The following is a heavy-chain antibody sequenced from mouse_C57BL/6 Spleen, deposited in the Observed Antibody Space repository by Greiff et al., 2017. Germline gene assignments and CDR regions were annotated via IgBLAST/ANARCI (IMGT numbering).Heavy chain of an antibody. CDR2: ISSGGDYI. J-gene: IGHJ4*01. CDR1: GFTFSSYA. D-gene: IGHD2-10*02. CDR3: TREYVARYAMDN. V-gene: IGHV5-9-1*02. Sequence: EVKLVESGEGLVKPGGSLKLSCAASGFTFSSYAMSWVRQTPEKRLEWVAYISSGGDYIYYADTVKGRFTISRDNARNTLYLQMSSLKSEDTAMYYCTREYVARYAMDNWGQGTSVTVSS.